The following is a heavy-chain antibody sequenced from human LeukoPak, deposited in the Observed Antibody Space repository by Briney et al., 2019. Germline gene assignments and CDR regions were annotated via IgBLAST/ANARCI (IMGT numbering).Heavy chain of an antibody. D-gene: IGHD3-16*01. J-gene: IGHJ6*04. V-gene: IGHV3-49*04. CDR2: LRSKTYTETT. CDR1: GFTFGDYA. CDR3: SRVAGGSYYYYSMDV. Sequence: GGSLRLSCAASGFTFGDYAMSWVRQAPGKGLQWVGFLRSKTYTETTEYAASVKGRFIISRDDSKSIAYLQMNSLKTEDTAVYYCSRVAGGSYYYYSMDVWGKGTTVTVSS.